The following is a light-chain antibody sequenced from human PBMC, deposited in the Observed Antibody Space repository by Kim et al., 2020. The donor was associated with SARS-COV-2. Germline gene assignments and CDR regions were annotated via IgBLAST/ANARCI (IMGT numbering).Light chain of an antibody. CDR2: EVS. Sequence: QSALTQPPSVSGSPGQSVTISCTGTSSDIGSHNHVSWYQQPPGTAPKLMIYEVSNRPSGVPDRFSGSKSANTASLTISGLQAEDEADYYCNSFTSSYTFVFGTGTKVTVL. J-gene: IGLJ1*01. CDR1: SSDIGSHNH. CDR3: NSFTSSYTFV. V-gene: IGLV2-18*02.